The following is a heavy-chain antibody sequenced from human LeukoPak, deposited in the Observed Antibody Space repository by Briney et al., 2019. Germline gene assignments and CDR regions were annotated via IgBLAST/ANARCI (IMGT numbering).Heavy chain of an antibody. Sequence: GGSLRLSCAASGFTFSSYGMHWVRQAPGKGLEWVAVISYDGSNKYYADSVKGRFTISRDNSKNTLYLQMNSLRAEDTALYYCARRVVGATPSAFDIWGQGTMVTVSS. CDR3: ARRVVGATPSAFDI. CDR1: GFTFSSYG. J-gene: IGHJ3*02. D-gene: IGHD1-26*01. CDR2: ISYDGSNK. V-gene: IGHV3-30*03.